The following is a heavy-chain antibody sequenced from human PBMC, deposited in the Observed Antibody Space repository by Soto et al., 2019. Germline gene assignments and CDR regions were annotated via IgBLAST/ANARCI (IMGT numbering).Heavy chain of an antibody. CDR3: AHRDSTGTTTYFDS. CDR2: IYWDGES. Sequence: QITLKEAGPTLVNPTEPLTLTCTFSGFSFTTTRMGVGWTRQPPGKALEWLAIIYWDGESRYNPLLRRRLTLTEDTSKNQVVLTMTNMDPKDTATCYCAHRDSTGTTTYFDSWGQGIPVTVAS. CDR1: GFSFTTTRMG. V-gene: IGHV2-5*02. J-gene: IGHJ4*02. D-gene: IGHD1-1*01.